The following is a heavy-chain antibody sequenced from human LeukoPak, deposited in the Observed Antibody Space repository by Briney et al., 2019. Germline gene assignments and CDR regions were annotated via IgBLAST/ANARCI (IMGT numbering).Heavy chain of an antibody. V-gene: IGHV3-23*01. J-gene: IGHJ4*02. CDR3: AKDPVRGATVVTSSPTDRCR. D-gene: IGHD4-23*01. CDR1: GFTFSSHA. CDR2: ISGSGGST. Sequence: PGRSLRLSCAASGFTFSSHAMSWARQAPGKGLEWVSAISGSGGSTYYADSVKGRFTISRDNSKNTLYLQMNSLRAEDTAVYYCAKDPVRGATVVTSSPTDRCRWGQGTLVTVSS.